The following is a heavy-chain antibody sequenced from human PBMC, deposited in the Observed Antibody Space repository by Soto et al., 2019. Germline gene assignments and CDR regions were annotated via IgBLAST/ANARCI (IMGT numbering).Heavy chain of an antibody. V-gene: IGHV4-34*01. CDR3: ATVPSGYDYDYYYYGMDV. CDR2: INHSGST. D-gene: IGHD5-12*01. J-gene: IGHJ6*02. CDR1: GGSFSGYY. Sequence: PSETLSLTCAVYGGSFSGYYWSWIRQPPGKGLEWIGEINHSGSTNYNPSLKSRVTISVDTSKNQFSLKLSSVTAADTAVYYCATVPSGYDYDYYYYGMDVWGQGTTVTVSS.